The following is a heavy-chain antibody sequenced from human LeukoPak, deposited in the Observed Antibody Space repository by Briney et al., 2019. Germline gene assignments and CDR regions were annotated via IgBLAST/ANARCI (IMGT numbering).Heavy chain of an antibody. CDR1: GGSISSHY. CDR3: ARVFNGGGFDP. Sequence: SETLSLTCTVSGGSISSHYWSWIRQPPGKGLEWIGYIYYSGSTNYNPSLKSRVTMSVDTSKNQFSLKLSSVTTADTAVYYCARVFNGGGFDPWGQGTLVTVSS. J-gene: IGHJ5*02. D-gene: IGHD3-16*01. CDR2: IYYSGST. V-gene: IGHV4-59*11.